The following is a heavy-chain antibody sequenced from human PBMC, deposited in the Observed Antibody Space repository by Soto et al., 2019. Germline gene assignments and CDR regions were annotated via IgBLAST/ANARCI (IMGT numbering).Heavy chain of an antibody. J-gene: IGHJ4*02. V-gene: IGHV1-69*13. Sequence: GASVKVSCKASGGTFSSYAISWVRQAPGQGLEWMGGIIPIFGTANYAQKFQGRVTITADESTSTAYMELSSLRSEDTAVYYCARGAIGNWGSSGSDSFDYWGQGTLVTVSS. CDR1: GGTFSSYA. CDR3: ARGAIGNWGSSGSDSFDY. D-gene: IGHD3-22*01. CDR2: IIPIFGTA.